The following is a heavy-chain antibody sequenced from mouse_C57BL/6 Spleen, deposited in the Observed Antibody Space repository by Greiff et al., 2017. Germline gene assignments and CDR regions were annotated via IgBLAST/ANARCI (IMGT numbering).Heavy chain of an antibody. V-gene: IGHV2-6-1*01. CDR3: ARQRNYYGSSSYAMDY. CDR2: IWSDGST. D-gene: IGHD1-1*01. Sequence: QVQLKESGPGLVAPSQSLSITCTVSGFSLTSYGVHWVRQPPGKGLEWLVVIWSDGSTTYNSALKSRLSISKDNSKSQVFLKMNSLQTDDTAMYYWARQRNYYGSSSYAMDYWGQGTSVTVSS. CDR1: GFSLTSYG. J-gene: IGHJ4*01.